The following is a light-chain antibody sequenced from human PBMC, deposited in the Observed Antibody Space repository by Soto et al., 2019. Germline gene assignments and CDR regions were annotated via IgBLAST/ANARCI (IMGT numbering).Light chain of an antibody. CDR3: QQYGSSPPWT. V-gene: IGKV3-20*01. CDR1: QSVSSSY. J-gene: IGKJ1*01. Sequence: EIVLTQSPGTLSLSPGERATLSCRAIQSVSSSYLAWYQQKPGQAPRLLIYGASSRATGIPDRFSGSGSGTDLTLTISRLEPEDFAVYYCQQYGSSPPWTFGQGTKVDIK. CDR2: GAS.